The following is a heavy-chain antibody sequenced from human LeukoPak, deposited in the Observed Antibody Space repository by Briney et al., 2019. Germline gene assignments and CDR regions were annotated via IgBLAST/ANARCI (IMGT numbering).Heavy chain of an antibody. Sequence: SQTLSLTCDVSGYSINFGHLWGWIRQPPGKGLEWIASINHSGRTYYTPSLKSRVTISVDTLKNQFSLKVTPVTAEDTAMYFCARESSAVAHTMMRDWLDPWGQGTLVTVSS. J-gene: IGHJ5*02. CDR2: INHSGRT. D-gene: IGHD3-22*01. CDR3: ARESSAVAHTMMRDWLDP. V-gene: IGHV4-38-2*02. CDR1: GYSINFGHL.